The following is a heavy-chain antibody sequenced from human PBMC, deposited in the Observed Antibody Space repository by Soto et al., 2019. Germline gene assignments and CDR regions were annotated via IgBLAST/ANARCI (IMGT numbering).Heavy chain of an antibody. Sequence: PGEPLRVSSKGSGYNFRNYCSRWVLQIAGEGLEWMGRIDPSDSYTNYSPSFQGHVTISADKSISTAYLQWSSLKASDTAMYYCARQEVGYSYGSYYYGMDVWGQGTTVTVSS. CDR1: GYNFRNYC. J-gene: IGHJ6*01. CDR2: IDPSDSYT. D-gene: IGHD5-18*01. CDR3: ARQEVGYSYGSYYYGMDV. V-gene: IGHV5-10-1*01.